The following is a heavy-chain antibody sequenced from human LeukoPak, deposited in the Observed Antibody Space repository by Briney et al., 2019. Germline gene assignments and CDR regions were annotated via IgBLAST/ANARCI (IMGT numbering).Heavy chain of an antibody. CDR2: INHSGST. V-gene: IGHV4-34*01. J-gene: IGHJ6*03. Sequence: SETLSLTCAVYGGSFSGYYWSWIRQPPGKGLEWIGEINHSGSTNYNPSLKSRVTISVDTSKNQFSLKLSSVTAADTAVYYCATRKKWTPRHMDVWGKGTTVTVSS. D-gene: IGHD1-26*01. CDR3: ATRKKWTPRHMDV. CDR1: GGSFSGYY.